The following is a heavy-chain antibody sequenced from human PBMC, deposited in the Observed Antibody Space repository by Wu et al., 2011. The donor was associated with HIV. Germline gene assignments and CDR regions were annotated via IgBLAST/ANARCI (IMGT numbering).Heavy chain of an antibody. CDR2: VIPIFDSP. CDR1: GGTFSSYA. Sequence: QVQLVQSGAEVKKPGSSVKVSCKASGGTFSSYAISWMRQAPGQGLEWMGGVIPIFDSPKYARKFQGRVTITTDESAYTAYMELTNLRSEDTAVYYCARDRSSGYYWFDPWGQGTLVTVSS. D-gene: IGHD3-22*01. CDR3: ARDRSSGYYWFDP. J-gene: IGHJ5*02. V-gene: IGHV1-69*05.